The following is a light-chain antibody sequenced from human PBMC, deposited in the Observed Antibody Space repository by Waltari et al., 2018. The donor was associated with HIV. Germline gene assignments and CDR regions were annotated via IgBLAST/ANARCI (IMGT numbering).Light chain of an antibody. V-gene: IGKV4-1*01. CDR1: QSLLYRSNNKNY. Sequence: DIVMTQSPDSLVVSPGERATINCKSSQSLLYRSNNKNYLAWYQQKAGQPPKLLIYWASTRESGVPDRFSGGGSGTDFTLTISSLQAEDVAVYYCQQYYSTPPTFGQGTKVEIK. J-gene: IGKJ1*01. CDR2: WAS. CDR3: QQYYSTPPT.